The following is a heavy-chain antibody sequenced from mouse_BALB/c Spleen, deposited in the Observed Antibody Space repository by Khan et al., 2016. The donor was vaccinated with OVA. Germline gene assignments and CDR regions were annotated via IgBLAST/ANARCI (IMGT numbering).Heavy chain of an antibody. D-gene: IGHD1-2*01. Sequence: IQLVQSGPELVKPGASVRISCKTSEYTFTDFNLDWVKQSHGKSPEWIGYIFPNNGGTGYNQKFKTKATLTVDSSSSTAYMELRSLTSEDSAVYYCARSGYGSFAYWGQGTLVTVSA. V-gene: IGHV1S29*02. CDR3: ARSGYGSFAY. J-gene: IGHJ3*01. CDR2: IFPNNGGT. CDR1: EYTFTDFN.